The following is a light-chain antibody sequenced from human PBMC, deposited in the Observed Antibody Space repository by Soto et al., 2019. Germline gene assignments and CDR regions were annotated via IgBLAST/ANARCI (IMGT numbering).Light chain of an antibody. J-gene: IGKJ5*01. V-gene: IGKV1-9*01. CDR2: AAS. CDR1: QGISSF. Sequence: DIQLTQSPSFLSASVGDRVSITCRASQGISSFLAWYQQKPGKAPKLLIYAASTLQSGVPSRFSGSGSGTEFTLTISSLQPEDFATYYCQQLNSYPITFGQGTRLENK. CDR3: QQLNSYPIT.